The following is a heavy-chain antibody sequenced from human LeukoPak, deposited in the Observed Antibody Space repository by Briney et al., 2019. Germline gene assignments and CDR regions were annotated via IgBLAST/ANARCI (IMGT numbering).Heavy chain of an antibody. CDR1: GGSISSSSYY. V-gene: IGHV4-39*02. J-gene: IGHJ3*02. CDR3: ARWLWSNDAFDI. Sequence: SETLSLTCTVSGGSISSSSYYWGWIRQPPGKGLEWIGSIDYSGSTYYNPSLKSRVTISVDTSKNHFSLKLSSLTAADTAVYYCARWLWSNDAFDIWGQGTMVTVSS. CDR2: IDYSGST. D-gene: IGHD5-18*01.